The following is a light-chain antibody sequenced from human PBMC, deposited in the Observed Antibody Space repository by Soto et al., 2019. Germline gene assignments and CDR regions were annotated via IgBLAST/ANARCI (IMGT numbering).Light chain of an antibody. CDR3: ETWDSNIHWV. J-gene: IGLJ3*02. Sequence: QLVLTQSSSASASLGSSDNLTCTLSSGHSSYIIAWHQQQPGKAPRYLMKLEGSGSYNKGSGVPDRFSGSSSGADRYLIISNLQFEDEADYYCETWDSNIHWVFGGGTKVTVL. CDR2: LEGSGSY. CDR1: SGHSSYI. V-gene: IGLV4-60*02.